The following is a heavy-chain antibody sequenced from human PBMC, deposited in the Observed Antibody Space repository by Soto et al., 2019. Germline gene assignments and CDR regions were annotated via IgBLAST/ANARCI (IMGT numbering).Heavy chain of an antibody. CDR1: GFTFGDYA. Sequence: GGSLRLSCTASGFTFGDYAMSWFRQAPGKGLEWVGFIRSKAYGGTTEYAASVKGRFTISRDDSKSIAYLQMNSLKTEDTAVYYCTRGRYCSSTSCYITHHDAFDIWGQGPMVTV. CDR2: IRSKAYGGTT. D-gene: IGHD2-2*02. J-gene: IGHJ3*02. V-gene: IGHV3-49*03. CDR3: TRGRYCSSTSCYITHHDAFDI.